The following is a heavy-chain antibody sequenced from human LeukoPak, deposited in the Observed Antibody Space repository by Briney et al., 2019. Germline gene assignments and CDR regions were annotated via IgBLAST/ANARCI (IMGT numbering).Heavy chain of an antibody. D-gene: IGHD5-18*01. CDR1: GGSFSGYY. V-gene: IGHV4-34*01. CDR2: INHSGST. Sequence: PSETLSLTCAVYGGSFSGYYWSWIRQPPGKGLEWIGEINHSGSTNYNPSLKSRVTISVDTSKNQFSLKLSSVTAADTAVYYCARGEGGIQLWFTDPNWFDPWGQGTLVTVSS. J-gene: IGHJ5*02. CDR3: ARGEGGIQLWFTDPNWFDP.